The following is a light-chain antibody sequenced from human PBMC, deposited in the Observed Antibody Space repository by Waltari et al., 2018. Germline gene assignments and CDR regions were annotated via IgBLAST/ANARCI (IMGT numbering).Light chain of an antibody. CDR1: DSDVGAYDS. V-gene: IGLV2-14*01. Sequence: QSALTQPASVSGSPGQSITISCSGTDSDVGAYDSVYWYQQHPGKAPHLIIYEVSNRPSGISKRFSASKSGNTASLTISGLQAEDEADYYCSSYTTSSAPGVFGTGTRVTVL. CDR3: SSYTTSSAPGV. J-gene: IGLJ1*01. CDR2: EVS.